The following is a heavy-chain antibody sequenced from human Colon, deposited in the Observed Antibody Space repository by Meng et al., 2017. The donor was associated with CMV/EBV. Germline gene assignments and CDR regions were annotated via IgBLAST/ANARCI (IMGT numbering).Heavy chain of an antibody. CDR1: GFSLSTIGMG. J-gene: IGHJ4*02. CDR2: IYWDDDK. CDR3: AHRPYGSGSYFFDY. D-gene: IGHD3-10*01. Sequence: ITWKGAGPTLVKPTQTLTLTRTFSGFSLSTIGMGVGWIRQPPGKALEWLGVIYWDDDKRYSPSLKSRLTITKDTSKNQVVLTMTNLDPLDTATYYCAHRPYGSGSYFFDYWGQGTLVTVSS. V-gene: IGHV2-5*02.